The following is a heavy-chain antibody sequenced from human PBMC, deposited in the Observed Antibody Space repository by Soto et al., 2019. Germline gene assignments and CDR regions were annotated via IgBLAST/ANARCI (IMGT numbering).Heavy chain of an antibody. CDR2: IYYSGST. Sequence: SETLSLTCTVSGGSISSGGYYWSWIRQHPGKGLEWIGYIYYSGSTYYNPSLKSRVTISVDTSKNQFPLKLSSVTAADTAVYYCASNLVVVVAATPGGYYGMDVWGQGTTVTVSS. D-gene: IGHD2-15*01. J-gene: IGHJ6*02. CDR3: ASNLVVVVAATPGGYYGMDV. V-gene: IGHV4-31*03. CDR1: GGSISSGGYY.